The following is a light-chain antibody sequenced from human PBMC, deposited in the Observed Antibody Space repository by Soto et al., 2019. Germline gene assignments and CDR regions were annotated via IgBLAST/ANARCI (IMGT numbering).Light chain of an antibody. CDR1: QSVSSSY. V-gene: IGKV3-20*01. J-gene: IGKJ1*01. CDR2: GAY. Sequence: EIGLTQSPGTLSLSPGERATLSCRASQSVSSSYLAWYQQKPGQAPRLLIYGAYSTSTGIPGRLSGSGSGTDFTLTISRLEHEDFAVYYCPQYGSLPWAFGQGTPVAIK. CDR3: PQYGSLPWA.